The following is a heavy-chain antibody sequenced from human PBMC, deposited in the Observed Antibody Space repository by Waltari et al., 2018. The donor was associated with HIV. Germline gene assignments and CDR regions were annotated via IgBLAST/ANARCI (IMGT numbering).Heavy chain of an antibody. J-gene: IGHJ4*02. CDR2: VYHTGNT. D-gene: IGHD1-26*01. CDR1: GGSISSSSFF. V-gene: IGHV4-39*01. Sequence: LLNDPGPELVKASESPPPMWTVPGGSISSSSFFWGCIPQAPGKGLEWIGSVYHTGNTFYNPSLKSRVSMFIDRATNQFSLRLTSVTAADTGIYYCARQPSAWDIWGQGMLVSVSS. CDR3: ARQPSAWDI.